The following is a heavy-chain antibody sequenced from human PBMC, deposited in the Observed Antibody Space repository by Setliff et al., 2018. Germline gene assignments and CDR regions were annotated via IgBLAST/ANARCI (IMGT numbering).Heavy chain of an antibody. CDR1: GGSFSGYY. CDR3: ARGPPSYDFWSGYYVSNYYMDV. CDR2: INHSGST. V-gene: IGHV4-34*01. D-gene: IGHD3-3*01. J-gene: IGHJ6*03. Sequence: SETLSLTCAVYGGSFSGYYWSWIRQPPGKGLEWIGEINHSGSTNDNPSLKSRVTMSVDTSKNQFSLKLSSVTAADTAVYYCARGPPSYDFWSGYYVSNYYMDVWGKGTTVTVSS.